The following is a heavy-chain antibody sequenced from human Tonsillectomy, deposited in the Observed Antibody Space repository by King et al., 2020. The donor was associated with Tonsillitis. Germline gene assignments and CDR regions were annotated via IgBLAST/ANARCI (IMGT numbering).Heavy chain of an antibody. CDR3: AKILLQPY. Sequence: VQLVESGGGLVQPGGSLRLSCAASGFTFSTYDMSWVRQPPGKGLEWVSSIRGSGVSTSYTASVKGRFTISRDNSKTTLYLQMNSLRAEDTAVYYCAKILLQPYWGQGTLVTVSS. V-gene: IGHV3-23*04. CDR2: IRGSGVST. CDR1: GFTFSTYD. D-gene: IGHD1-1*01. J-gene: IGHJ4*02.